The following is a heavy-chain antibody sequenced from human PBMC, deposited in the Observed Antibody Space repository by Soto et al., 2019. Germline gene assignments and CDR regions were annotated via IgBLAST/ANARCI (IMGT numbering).Heavy chain of an antibody. Sequence: QVPLVESGGGVVQPGRSLRLSCAASGFTFSNYATHWVRQAPGKGLEWVAVISYDGSNKFYADSVNGRFTISRDNSKNTLYLQMNSLRTEDTAVYYCARGYSGSYYEGFDYWGQGTLVTVSS. CDR1: GFTFSNYA. D-gene: IGHD1-26*01. J-gene: IGHJ4*02. CDR2: ISYDGSNK. CDR3: ARGYSGSYYEGFDY. V-gene: IGHV3-30-3*01.